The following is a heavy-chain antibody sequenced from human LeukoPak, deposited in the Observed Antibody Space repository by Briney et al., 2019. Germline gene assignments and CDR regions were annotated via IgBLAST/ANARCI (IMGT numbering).Heavy chain of an antibody. D-gene: IGHD2-2*01. CDR1: GFTFTDEY. V-gene: IGHV1-2*02. CDR3: ARDPKSQLLLDY. CDR2: INPYSGAI. Sequence: ASVKVSCRSSGFTFTDEYIHWVRQAPGQGLEWMGWINPYSGAINYAQKFQGRVTLTRDTSISTAYMELSRLTSGDTAVYYCARDPKSQLLLDYWGQGTLVTVST. J-gene: IGHJ4*02.